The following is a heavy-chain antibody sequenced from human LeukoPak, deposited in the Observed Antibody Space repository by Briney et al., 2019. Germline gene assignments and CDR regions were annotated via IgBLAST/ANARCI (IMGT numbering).Heavy chain of an antibody. CDR1: GYTFTTYL. CDR2: INPNSGAT. D-gene: IGHD6-13*01. Sequence: ASLKVSCQASGYTFTTYLIHSVRQAPAKALEWMGWINPNSGATNYAPKFQGRVTLTRDTSIRTAYMELTSLTSDDTAIYYCARGAGSSWFDYWGQGALVTVSS. J-gene: IGHJ4*02. V-gene: IGHV1-2*02. CDR3: ARGAGSSWFDY.